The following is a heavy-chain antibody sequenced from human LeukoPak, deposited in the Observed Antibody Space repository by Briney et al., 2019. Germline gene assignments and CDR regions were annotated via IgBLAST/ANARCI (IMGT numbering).Heavy chain of an antibody. CDR1: GFTFDDYA. CDR3: ARDSQYCSSGSCSPGASDI. CDR2: ISWNSDTI. D-gene: IGHD2-15*01. V-gene: IGHV3-9*01. J-gene: IGHJ3*02. Sequence: SGGSLRLSCAVSGFTFDDYAMHWVRHVPGKGPEWVSGISWNSDTIGYGDSVKGRFTISRDSSKNTLYLQMNSLRVEDTALYYCARDSQYCSSGSCSPGASDIWGQGTMVTVSS.